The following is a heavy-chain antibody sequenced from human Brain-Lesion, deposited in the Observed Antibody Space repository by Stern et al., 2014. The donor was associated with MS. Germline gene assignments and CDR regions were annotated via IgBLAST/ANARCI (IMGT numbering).Heavy chain of an antibody. CDR3: AGEEDIRYCSGGSCTGNWFDP. J-gene: IGHJ5*02. CDR1: GGSVSSTSYA. D-gene: IGHD2-15*01. CDR2: IYYSGNT. Sequence: VQLVESGPGLVKPSETLSLTCTVAGGSVSSTSYAWAWIRQPPGKGLEWIGTIYYSGNTYYSPSLKSRLTISLDTSKNKFSLQLRSVTAADTAVYYCAGEEDIRYCSGGSCTGNWFDPWGQGTLVTVSS. V-gene: IGHV4-39*01.